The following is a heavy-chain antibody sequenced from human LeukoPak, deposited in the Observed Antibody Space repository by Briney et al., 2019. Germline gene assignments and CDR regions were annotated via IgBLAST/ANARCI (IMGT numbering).Heavy chain of an antibody. CDR3: ARGVLQYYYDSSDHRIGFDI. CDR1: GFTFTSSA. J-gene: IGHJ3*02. D-gene: IGHD3-22*01. CDR2: IVVGSGNT. Sequence: GASVKVSCKASGFTFTSSAVQRVRQARGQRLEWIGWIVVGSGNTNYAQKFQERVTITRDMSTSTAYMELSSLRSEDTAVYYCARGVLQYYYDSSDHRIGFDIWGQGTMVTVSS. V-gene: IGHV1-58*01.